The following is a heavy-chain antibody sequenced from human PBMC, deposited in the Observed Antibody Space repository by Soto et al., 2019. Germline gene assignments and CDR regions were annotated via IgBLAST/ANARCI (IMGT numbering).Heavy chain of an antibody. D-gene: IGHD1-26*01. Sequence: GGSLRLSCAASGFSFNNYAMSWVRQAPGKGLEWVSAISGSGLNTYYADSVKGRFTISRDNSKNTLYLQMNTLRADDTALYFCAKAIPGRTFDVWGQGTVVTVSS. CDR1: GFSFNNYA. J-gene: IGHJ3*01. V-gene: IGHV3-23*01. CDR3: AKAIPGRTFDV. CDR2: ISGSGLNT.